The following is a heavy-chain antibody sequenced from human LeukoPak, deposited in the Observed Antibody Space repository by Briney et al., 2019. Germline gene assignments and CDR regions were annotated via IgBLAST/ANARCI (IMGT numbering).Heavy chain of an antibody. J-gene: IGHJ1*01. CDR2: ITDSGGTT. CDR1: GFTFTSYA. D-gene: IGHD4-17*01. Sequence: PEGSLRLSCAASGFTFTSYAMTWVRQAPGKGLEWVSSITDSGGTTYYADSVKGRFTISRDDYKNTLYLQMNSLRVEDTAVYYCARDPNGNYVGAFDFQRWGQGTLVTVSS. V-gene: IGHV3-23*01. CDR3: ARDPNGNYVGAFDFQR.